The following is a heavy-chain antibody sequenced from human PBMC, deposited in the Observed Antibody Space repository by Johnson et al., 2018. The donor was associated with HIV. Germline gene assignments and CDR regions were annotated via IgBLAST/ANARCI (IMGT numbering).Heavy chain of an antibody. V-gene: IGHV3-30*03. Sequence: QVQLVESGGGLVQPGGSLRLSCAASGFTVTNKYMSWVRQAPGKGLEWVAVISYDGSNKYYADSVKGRFTISRDNSENTLYLQMNSLKAEDTAVYYCASLSDDAFDIWGQGTMVTVSS. CDR2: ISYDGSNK. CDR3: ASLSDDAFDI. CDR1: GFTVTNKY. J-gene: IGHJ3*02.